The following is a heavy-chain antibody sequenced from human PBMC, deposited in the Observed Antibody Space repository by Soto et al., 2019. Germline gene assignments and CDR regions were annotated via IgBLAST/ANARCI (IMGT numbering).Heavy chain of an antibody. V-gene: IGHV1-69*11. CDR1: GGTFSSYA. Sequence: SVKVSCKASGGTFSSYAISWVRQAPGQGLEWMGRIIPFIGTANYAQKFQGRVTITADESTSTAYMELTSLRSEDTAVYYCARVFMTTVTACCYYGIDVWGQGTAVTVSS. D-gene: IGHD4-4*01. CDR2: IIPFIGTA. J-gene: IGHJ6*02. CDR3: ARVFMTTVTACCYYGIDV.